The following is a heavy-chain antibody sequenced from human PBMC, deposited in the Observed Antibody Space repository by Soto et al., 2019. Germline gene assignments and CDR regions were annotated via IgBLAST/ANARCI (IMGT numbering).Heavy chain of an antibody. Sequence: PGGSLRLSCAASGFTFSSYDMHWVRQATGKGLEWVSAIGTAGDTYYPGSVKGRFTISRENAKNSLYLQMSSLRAEDTAVYYCARGLLEQQLVPYYYYGMDVWGQGTTVTVSS. CDR2: IGTAGDT. V-gene: IGHV3-13*01. CDR3: ARGLLEQQLVPYYYYGMDV. J-gene: IGHJ6*02. D-gene: IGHD6-13*01. CDR1: GFTFSSYD.